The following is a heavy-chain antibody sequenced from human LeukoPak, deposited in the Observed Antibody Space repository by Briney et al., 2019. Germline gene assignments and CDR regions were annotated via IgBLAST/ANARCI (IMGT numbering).Heavy chain of an antibody. CDR1: GLTFSSYN. V-gene: IGHV3-48*01. D-gene: IGHD5-12*01. CDR2: ISSSSSNI. J-gene: IGHJ4*02. Sequence: GGSLRLSCAASGLTFSSYNMNWVRQAPGKGLEWVSYISSSSSNIYYADSVKGRFTISRDNAKNSLYLQMNSLRAEDTAVYYCARACYGGYDSYFDYWGQGTLVTVSS. CDR3: ARACYGGYDSYFDY.